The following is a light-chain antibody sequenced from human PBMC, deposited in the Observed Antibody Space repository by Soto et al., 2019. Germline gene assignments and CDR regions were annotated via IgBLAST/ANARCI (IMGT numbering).Light chain of an antibody. CDR3: SSYAGSNNHVI. Sequence: QSALTQPPSASGSPGQSVTISCTGTSSDVGSYNYVSWYQQHPGKAPKLIIYGVSKRPSGVPDRFSGSKSGNTASLTVSGLQAEDEADYYCSSYAGSNNHVIFGGGTKLTVL. V-gene: IGLV2-8*01. J-gene: IGLJ2*01. CDR2: GVS. CDR1: SSDVGSYNY.